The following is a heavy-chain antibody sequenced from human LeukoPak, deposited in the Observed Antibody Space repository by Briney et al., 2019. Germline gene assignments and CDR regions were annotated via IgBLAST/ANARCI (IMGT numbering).Heavy chain of an antibody. V-gene: IGHV4-59*01. J-gene: IGHJ4*02. CDR2: IYYSGST. CDR1: CGSISTYY. CDR3: ARANYFDF. Sequence: PSETLSLTCSVSCGSISTYYWSWIRRPPGKGLEWIGNIYYSGSTNYNPSLKSRVTISVDTSKNQFSLKLSSVTAADTAVYYCARANYFDFWGQGTLVTVSS.